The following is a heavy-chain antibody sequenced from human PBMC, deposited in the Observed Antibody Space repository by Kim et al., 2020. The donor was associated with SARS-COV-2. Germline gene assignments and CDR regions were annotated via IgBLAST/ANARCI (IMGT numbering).Heavy chain of an antibody. J-gene: IGHJ4*02. V-gene: IGHV3-7*01. Sequence: GGSLRLSCVESGITSSSYWLTWVRQAPGKGLEWVANIKRDGSERYYGDSVKGRFTISRDNSKSSVFLQMNSLRSEDTAVYYCGISGIWGQGPLVTVSS. CDR2: IKRDGSER. CDR3: GISGI. CDR1: GITSSSYW.